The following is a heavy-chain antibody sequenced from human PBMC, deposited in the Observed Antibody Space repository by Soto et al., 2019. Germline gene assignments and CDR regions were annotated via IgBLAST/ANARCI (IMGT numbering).Heavy chain of an antibody. CDR1: GGSVNSDNFY. CDR3: ARHEYVSSSYDLLDV. D-gene: IGHD3-22*01. Sequence: SETLSLTCTVSGGSVNSDNFYWSWIRQSPGKGLEWIANIYYTGTTFYNPSLRSRVSMTIDASKNRFSLNLSSVTASDTALYYCARHEYVSSSYDLLDVWGRGTMVTVSS. J-gene: IGHJ3*01. V-gene: IGHV4-39*01. CDR2: IYYTGTT.